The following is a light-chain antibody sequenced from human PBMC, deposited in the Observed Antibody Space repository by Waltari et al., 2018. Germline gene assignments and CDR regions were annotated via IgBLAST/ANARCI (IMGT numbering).Light chain of an antibody. V-gene: IGLV2-8*01. CDR3: SSYAGSSNPV. CDR2: EVN. J-gene: IGLJ1*01. Sequence: QSALTQPPSASGSLGQSVTISCTGTSSDVGGYNYVSWLQQHPGKAPKLMIYEVNKRPSGFPDRFSGSKSGNTASLTVSGLQPEDEADYYCSSYAGSSNPVFGTGTKVTVL. CDR1: SSDVGGYNY.